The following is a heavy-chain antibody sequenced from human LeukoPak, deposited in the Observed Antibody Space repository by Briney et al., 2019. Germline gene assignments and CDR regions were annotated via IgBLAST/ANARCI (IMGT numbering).Heavy chain of an antibody. V-gene: IGHV3-23*01. D-gene: IGHD3-22*01. CDR2: ISGSGGST. CDR3: ARCHYYDRGSWSFDI. Sequence: GGSLRLSCAASGFTFSSYAMSWVRQAPGKGLEWVSAISGSGGSTYYADSVKGRFTISRDNSKNTLYLQMNSLRAEDTAVYYCARCHYYDRGSWSFDIWGQGTMVTVSS. CDR1: GFTFSSYA. J-gene: IGHJ3*02.